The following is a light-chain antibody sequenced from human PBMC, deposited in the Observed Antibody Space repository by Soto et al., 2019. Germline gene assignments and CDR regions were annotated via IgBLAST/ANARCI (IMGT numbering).Light chain of an antibody. CDR1: QSVNSNY. CDR3: QQYGSSQFT. Sequence: EIVLMHSPGTLSLSPGEVATLSCRSIQSVNSNYLAWYQQKPGQAPTVLIFDTSRRATGVPDRFSGSGSGTDFPLTISRLEPDDFEVYYCQQYGSSQFTFGPGTKVDIK. V-gene: IGKV3-20*01. CDR2: DTS. J-gene: IGKJ3*01.